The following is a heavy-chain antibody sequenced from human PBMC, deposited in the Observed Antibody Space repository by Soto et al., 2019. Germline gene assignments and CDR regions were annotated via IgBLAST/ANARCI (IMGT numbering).Heavy chain of an antibody. CDR3: ARASRYHNWFDP. CDR1: GGSVSSGSYY. J-gene: IGHJ5*02. D-gene: IGHD1-1*01. Sequence: SETLSLTCTVSGGSVSSGSYYWSWIRQPPGKGLEWIGYIYYGGSTNYNPSLKSRVTISVDTSKNQFSLKLSSVTAADTAVYYCARASRYHNWFDPWGQGTLVTV. V-gene: IGHV4-61*01. CDR2: IYYGGST.